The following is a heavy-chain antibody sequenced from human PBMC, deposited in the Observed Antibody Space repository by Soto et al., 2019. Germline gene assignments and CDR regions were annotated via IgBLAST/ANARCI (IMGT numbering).Heavy chain of an antibody. D-gene: IGHD2-21*01. CDR2: INSDGSIT. J-gene: IGHJ6*02. V-gene: IGHV3-74*01. CDR1: GFTFNNAW. Sequence: GSLGLSCAAPGFTFNNAWVNWVRQAPGKGPVWVSRINSDGSITGYADAVKGRFTISRDNAKNMLYLQMNSLSAEDTAVYYCARRDQIAYYYGMDVWGQGTTVTVSS. CDR3: ARRDQIAYYYGMDV.